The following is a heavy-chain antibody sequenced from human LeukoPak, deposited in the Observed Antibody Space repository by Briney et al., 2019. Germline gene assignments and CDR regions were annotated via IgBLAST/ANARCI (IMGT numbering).Heavy chain of an antibody. V-gene: IGHV1-2*02. D-gene: IGHD3-22*01. CDR1: GYTFTGYY. CDR2: INPNSGGT. Sequence: ASVKVSCKASGYTFTGYYMHWVRQAPGQGLEWMGWINPNSGGTNYAQKFQGRVTMTRDTSISTAYMELSRLRSDDTAVYYCARRTYDSSGYYYYYYYMDVWGKGTTDTVSS. CDR3: ARRTYDSSGYYYYYYYMDV. J-gene: IGHJ6*03.